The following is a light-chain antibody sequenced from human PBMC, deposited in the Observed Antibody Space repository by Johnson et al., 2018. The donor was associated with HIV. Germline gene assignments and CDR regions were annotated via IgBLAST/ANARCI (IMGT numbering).Light chain of an antibody. CDR1: SSNIGNNY. J-gene: IGLJ1*01. CDR3: GTWDSSLSSGRV. V-gene: IGLV1-51*01. CDR2: DNN. Sequence: QSVLTQPPSVSAAPGQKVTISCSGSSSNIGNNYVSWYQQLPGTAPKLLIYDNNKRPSGIPDRFSGSKSGTSATLGITGRQNGDEADYYCGTWDSSLSSGRVFGTGTRVTIL.